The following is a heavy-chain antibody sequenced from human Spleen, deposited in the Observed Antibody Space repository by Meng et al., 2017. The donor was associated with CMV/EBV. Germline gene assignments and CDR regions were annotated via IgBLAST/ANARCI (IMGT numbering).Heavy chain of an antibody. V-gene: IGHV4-4*02. CDR1: SSASW. CDR2: ICPSGSS. CDR3: ARGNSGGLWFGEGWFDP. D-gene: IGHD3-10*01. Sequence: SSASWWSYGRRPPEDGVEWVGRICPSGSSKYNPSLKGQVSRAVDKSNNQYSQELSSVTAADSAEYYGARGNSGGLWFGEGWFDPWGQGTLVTVSS. J-gene: IGHJ5*02.